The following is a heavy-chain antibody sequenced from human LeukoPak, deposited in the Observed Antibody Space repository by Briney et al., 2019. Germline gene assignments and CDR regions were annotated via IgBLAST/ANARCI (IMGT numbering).Heavy chain of an antibody. V-gene: IGHV5-51*01. CDR3: ARQPEGIPY. CDR1: GYTFTNSW. CDR2: IYPGDSGT. D-gene: IGHD1-14*01. J-gene: IGHJ4*02. Sequence: KPGESLKISCKGSGYTFTNSWIGWVRQMPGKGLEWMGIIYPGDSGTRYSPSFQGLVTISADKSISTAYLQWSSLKASDTALYYCARQPEGIPYWGQGTLVTVSS.